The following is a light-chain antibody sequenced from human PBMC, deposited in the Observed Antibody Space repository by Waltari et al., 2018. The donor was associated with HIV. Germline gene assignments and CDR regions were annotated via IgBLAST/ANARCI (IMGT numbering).Light chain of an antibody. CDR2: EVS. J-gene: IGLJ1*01. V-gene: IGLV2-23*02. Sequence: QSALTQPASVSGSPGQSITISCTGTSSDVGSYNLVSWYQQHPGKAPQLMIYEVSKRRSGVSNRFSGSKSGNTASLTISELQAEDEADYYCCSYAGSSTLYVFGTGTTVTVL. CDR1: SSDVGSYNL. CDR3: CSYAGSSTLYV.